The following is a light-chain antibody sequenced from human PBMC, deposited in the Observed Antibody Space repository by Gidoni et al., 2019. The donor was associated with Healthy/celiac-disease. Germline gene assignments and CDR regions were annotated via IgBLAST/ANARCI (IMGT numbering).Light chain of an antibody. V-gene: IGKV1-5*01. Sequence: DIQMTQSPSTLSASVGDSVTITCRASQSISSWLAWYQQKPGKAPKLLIYDASSLESGVPSRFIGSGSGTEFTLTISSLQPDDFATYYCQQYNSYSLTFXQXPKVEIK. J-gene: IGKJ1*01. CDR2: DAS. CDR3: QQYNSYSLT. CDR1: QSISSW.